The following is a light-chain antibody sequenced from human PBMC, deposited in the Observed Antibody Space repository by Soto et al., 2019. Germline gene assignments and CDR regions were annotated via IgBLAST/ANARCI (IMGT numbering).Light chain of an antibody. CDR2: DVT. Sequence: QSALTQPASVSGSPGQSITISCTGTSSDVGGYDYVSWYQQSPGKAPNLMIYDVTNRPSGVSNRFSGSKSGDTASLTISGLQAEDEADYYCSSYSSSSTLVVFGGGTKVTVL. CDR1: SSDVGGYDY. V-gene: IGLV2-14*03. J-gene: IGLJ3*02. CDR3: SSYSSSSTLVV.